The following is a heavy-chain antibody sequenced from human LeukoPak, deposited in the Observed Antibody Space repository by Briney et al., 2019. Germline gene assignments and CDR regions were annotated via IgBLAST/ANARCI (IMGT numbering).Heavy chain of an antibody. J-gene: IGHJ5*02. CDR3: ARKAPKKGWFDP. V-gene: IGHV4-4*09. CDR2: THPSGNT. CDR1: GASNNSYY. Sequence: SETLSLTCTVSGASNNSYYWSWVRQPPGKGLEWIGYTHPSGNTNYSPSLKSRVTISMDTSTNQFSLKLKSVTAADTAVYFCARKAPKKGWFDPWGQGTLVTVSS.